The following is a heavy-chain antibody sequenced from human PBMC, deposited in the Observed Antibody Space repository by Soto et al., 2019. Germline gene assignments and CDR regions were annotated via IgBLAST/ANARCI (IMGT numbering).Heavy chain of an antibody. CDR3: ARDGWQGVDV. CDR2: VHTTGTT. Sequence: QVQLQESGPGLVKPSQTLSLTCTVSGGSITSTSYFWSWIRQPPGEGLEWIGYVHTTGTTYYNTSLSSRVFISMDTSKSQFSLTVGSVTAAATAVYYCARDGWQGVDVWGQGTTVTVSS. D-gene: IGHD2-15*01. CDR1: GGSITSTSYF. J-gene: IGHJ6*02. V-gene: IGHV4-30-4*01.